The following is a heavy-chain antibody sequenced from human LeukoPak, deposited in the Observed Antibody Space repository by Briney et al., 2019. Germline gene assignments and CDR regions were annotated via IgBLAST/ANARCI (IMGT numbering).Heavy chain of an antibody. CDR2: ISGSGGTT. Sequence: PGGSLRLSCAASGFTFDDYGMSWVRQAPGKGLEWVSIISGSGGTTYYAESVKGRFTMSRDNPKNTQHLQMNSLRAEDTAVYYCASRDPCSGGSCNGSAYWGQGILVTVSS. D-gene: IGHD2-15*01. CDR3: ASRDPCSGGSCNGSAY. V-gene: IGHV3-23*01. J-gene: IGHJ4*02. CDR1: GFTFDDYG.